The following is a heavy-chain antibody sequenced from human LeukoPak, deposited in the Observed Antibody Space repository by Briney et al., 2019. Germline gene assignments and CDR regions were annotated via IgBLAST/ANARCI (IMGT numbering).Heavy chain of an antibody. J-gene: IGHJ3*02. CDR2: IFASGTT. CDR3: AREGSAFDI. V-gene: IGHV4-4*07. Sequence: PSGTLSLTCTVSGGSISNYYWSWIRQPPGKGLEWIGRIFASGTTKYNPSLKSRVTMSVETSKNQFSLKLSSVTAADTAVYYCAREGSAFDIWGQGTMVTVSS. CDR1: GGSISNYY.